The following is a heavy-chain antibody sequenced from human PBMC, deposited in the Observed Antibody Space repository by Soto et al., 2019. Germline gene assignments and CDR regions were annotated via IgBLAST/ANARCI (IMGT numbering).Heavy chain of an antibody. CDR2: ISAYNGNT. CDR3: ARYGSSSPVLLHYYYYYGMDV. Sequence: ASVKVSCKASGYTFTSYGISWVRQAPGQGLEWMGWISAYNGNTNYAQKLQGRVTMTTDTSTSTAYMELRSLRSDDTAVYYCARYGSSSPVLLHYYYYYGMDVWRQGTTVTVSS. J-gene: IGHJ6*02. D-gene: IGHD6-6*01. V-gene: IGHV1-18*01. CDR1: GYTFTSYG.